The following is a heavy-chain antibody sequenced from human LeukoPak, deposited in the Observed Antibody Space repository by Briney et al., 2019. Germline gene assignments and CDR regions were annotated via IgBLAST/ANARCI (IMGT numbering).Heavy chain of an antibody. Sequence: GGSLRLSCVASGFTFNNYWIHWVRQAPGKGLGWVSRITSDGSSTAYADSVKGRFTISRDNAKNTLYLQMNSLRVEDTAVYYCARRGSGSSMDYWGQGTLVTVSS. D-gene: IGHD3-10*01. CDR3: ARRGSGSSMDY. CDR1: GFTFNNYW. V-gene: IGHV3-74*01. CDR2: ITSDGSST. J-gene: IGHJ4*02.